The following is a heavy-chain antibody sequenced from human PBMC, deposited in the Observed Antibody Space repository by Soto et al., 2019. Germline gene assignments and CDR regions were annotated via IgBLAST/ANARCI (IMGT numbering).Heavy chain of an antibody. Sequence: GGSLRLSCAASGFTFSNYWMQWVRQAPGKGLVWVSHISRDGSGANYADSVKGRFTISRDNAKNTLYLQMNSLRAEDTAMYYCARDGLGYYGMYVWGQGTTVTVSS. CDR1: GFTFSNYW. CDR3: ARDGLGYYGMYV. CDR2: ISRDGSGA. J-gene: IGHJ6*02. V-gene: IGHV3-74*01.